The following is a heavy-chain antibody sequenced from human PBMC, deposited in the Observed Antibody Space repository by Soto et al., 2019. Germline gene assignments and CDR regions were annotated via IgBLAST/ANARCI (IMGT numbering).Heavy chain of an antibody. CDR2: IYSGGYT. CDR3: VRTHFDSWSFDFYGMDV. Sequence: EVQLVESGGGLIQPGGSLRLSCAVSGFTVSNNYMSWVRQAPGKGLEGVSVIYSGGYTAYGDSVKGRFTISRDNSKNTLYLQMNSLRAEDTAMYYCVRTHFDSWSFDFYGMDVWGQGTTVIVSS. CDR1: GFTVSNNY. V-gene: IGHV3-53*01. D-gene: IGHD3-3*01. J-gene: IGHJ6*02.